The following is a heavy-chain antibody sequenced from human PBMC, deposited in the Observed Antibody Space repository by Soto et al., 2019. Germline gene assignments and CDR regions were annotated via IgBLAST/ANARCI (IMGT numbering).Heavy chain of an antibody. D-gene: IGHD6-13*01. J-gene: IGHJ5*02. CDR3: APSRWQQLVPYNWFDP. CDR1: GFTFSSYA. CDR2: ISGSGGST. Sequence: GGSLRLSCAASGFTFSSYAMSWVRQAPGKGLEWVSAISGSGGSTYYADSVKGRFTISRDNSKNTLYLQMNSLRAEDTAVYYCAPSRWQQLVPYNWFDPWGQGTLVTVSS. V-gene: IGHV3-23*01.